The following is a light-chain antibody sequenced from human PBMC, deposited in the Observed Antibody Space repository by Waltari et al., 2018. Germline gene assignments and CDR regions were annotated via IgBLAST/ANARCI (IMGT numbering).Light chain of an antibody. CDR1: SSALGVYNN. CDR3: SSYSDISISLL. J-gene: IGLJ2*01. Sequence: QSALTQPASVSASPGQSIPISCTGTSSALGVYNNVSWYQQHPGTAPKLIIYDVTERPSGVSNRFSGSKSGNTASLTISGLQTDDESDYFCSSYSDISISLLFGGGTKLTVL. CDR2: DVT. V-gene: IGLV2-14*03.